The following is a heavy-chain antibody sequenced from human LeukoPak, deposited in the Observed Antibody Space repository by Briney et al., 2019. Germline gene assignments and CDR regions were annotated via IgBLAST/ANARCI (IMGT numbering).Heavy chain of an antibody. CDR2: IYNSGST. D-gene: IGHD2-2*01. CDR1: GGSMRSYF. V-gene: IGHV4-4*07. J-gene: IGHJ6*03. CDR3: AREEGSSTSYYYYYMDV. Sequence: SETLSLTCTVSGGSMRSYFWNWIRQPAGKGLEWIGRIYNSGSTKYNPSLKSRVTMSVDTSKNQFSLKLSTVTAADTAVYYCAREEGSSTSYYYYYMDVWGKGTTVTVSS.